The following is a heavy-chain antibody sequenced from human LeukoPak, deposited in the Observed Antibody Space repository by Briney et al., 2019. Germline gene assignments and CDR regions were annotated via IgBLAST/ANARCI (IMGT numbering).Heavy chain of an antibody. V-gene: IGHV3-30*02. CDR1: GFTFSDYG. CDR3: AKGDNSNHPDY. Sequence: GGSLRLSCAASGFTFSDYGMHWVRQAPGKGLEWVAFIRFDGSYKYYADSVKGRFTISRDNSKNTQYLQMNGLRAEDTAVYYCAKGDNSNHPDYWGQGTLVTVSS. CDR2: IRFDGSYK. D-gene: IGHD1-14*01. J-gene: IGHJ4*02.